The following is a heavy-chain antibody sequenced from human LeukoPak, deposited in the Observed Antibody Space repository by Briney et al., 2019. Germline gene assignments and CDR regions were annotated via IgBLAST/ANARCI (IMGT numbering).Heavy chain of an antibody. CDR3: ARGSYRTYYYDSSGYYSYFQH. CDR2: INHSGST. V-gene: IGHV4-34*01. J-gene: IGHJ1*01. Sequence: SETLSLTCAVYGGSFSGYYWSWIRQPPGKGLEWIGEINHSGSTHYNPSLKSRVTISVDTSKNQFSLKLSSVTAADTAVHYCARGSYRTYYYDSSGYYSYFQHWGQGTLVTVSS. D-gene: IGHD3-22*01. CDR1: GGSFSGYY.